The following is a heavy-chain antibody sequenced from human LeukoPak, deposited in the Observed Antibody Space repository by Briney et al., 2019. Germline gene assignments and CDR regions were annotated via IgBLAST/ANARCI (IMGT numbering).Heavy chain of an antibody. CDR1: GGSISSYY. CDR3: ARIGHSHSHYYDSSGSGAFDI. Sequence: SETLSLTCTVSGGSISSYYWSWIRQPPGKGLEWIGSIYYGGSTYYNPSLKGRVTISVDTSKNQFSLKLSSVTAADTAVYYCARIGHSHSHYYDSSGSGAFDIWGQGTMVTVSS. CDR2: IYYGGST. D-gene: IGHD3-22*01. V-gene: IGHV4-39*01. J-gene: IGHJ3*02.